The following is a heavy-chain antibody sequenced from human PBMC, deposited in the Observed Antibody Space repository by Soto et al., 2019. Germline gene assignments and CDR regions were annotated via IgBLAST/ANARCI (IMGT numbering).Heavy chain of an antibody. CDR1: GYTFTSYY. D-gene: IGHD2-8*01. J-gene: IGHJ6*02. CDR3: ARDIMVYDSAYYYYYGMDV. V-gene: IGHV1-46*01. Sequence: QVQLVQSGAEVKKPGASVKVSCKASGYTFTSYYMHWVRQAPGQGLEWMGIINPSGGSTSYAQKFQGRVTMTRDTSTSTVYMELNSLRSEDTAVYYCARDIMVYDSAYYYYYGMDVWGQGTTVTVSS. CDR2: INPSGGST.